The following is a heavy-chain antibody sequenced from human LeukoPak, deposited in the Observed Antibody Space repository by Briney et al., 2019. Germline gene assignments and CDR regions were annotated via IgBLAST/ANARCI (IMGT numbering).Heavy chain of an antibody. CDR1: GYKFINYG. CDR2: ISTYSGNT. J-gene: IGHJ4*02. D-gene: IGHD5-18*01. V-gene: IGHV1-18*01. Sequence: ASVKVSCKTSGYKFINYGISWVRQAPGQGLEWLGWISTYSGNTNYVQSVRGRATMTTDTSTSTAYLELGSLTSDDTAVYYCAKDRYGYGYAAQLFDHWGQGTLVTVSS. CDR3: AKDRYGYGYAAQLFDH.